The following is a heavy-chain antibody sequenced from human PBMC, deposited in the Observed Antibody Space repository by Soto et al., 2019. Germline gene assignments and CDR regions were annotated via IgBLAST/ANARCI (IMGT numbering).Heavy chain of an antibody. J-gene: IGHJ4*02. Sequence: QVQLVQSGAEVKKPGASVKVYCKASGYTFTSYAMHWVRQAPGQRLEWMGWINAGNGNTKYSQKFQGRVTITRDTSASPDYMELSSLRSEDTAVYYCARGDFLTYDDYWGQGTLVTVSS. V-gene: IGHV1-3*01. D-gene: IGHD3-16*01. CDR1: GYTFTSYA. CDR3: ARGDFLTYDDY. CDR2: INAGNGNT.